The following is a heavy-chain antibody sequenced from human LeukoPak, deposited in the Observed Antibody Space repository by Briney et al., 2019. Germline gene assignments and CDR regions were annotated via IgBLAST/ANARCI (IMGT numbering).Heavy chain of an antibody. J-gene: IGHJ4*02. CDR2: IIPIFGTA. V-gene: IGHV1-69*13. CDR3: ARLATTVTTYVY. CDR1: GGTFSSHA. Sequence: ASVKVSCKASGGTFSSHAISWVRQAPGQGLEWMGGIIPIFGTANYAQKFQGRVTIAADESTSTAYMELSSLRSEDTAVYYCARLATTVTTYVYWGQGTLVTVSS. D-gene: IGHD4-17*01.